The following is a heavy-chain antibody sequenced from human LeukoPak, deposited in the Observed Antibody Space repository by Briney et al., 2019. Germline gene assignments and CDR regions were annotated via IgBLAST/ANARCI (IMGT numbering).Heavy chain of an antibody. J-gene: IGHJ4*02. Sequence: GGSLRLSCAASGFTFSSYAMHWVRQAPGKGLEWVAVISYDGSNKYYADSVKGRFTISRDNSKNTLYLQMNSLRAEDTAVYYCATSGPPRNFDYWGQGTLVTVSS. CDR1: GFTFSSYA. V-gene: IGHV3-30-3*01. CDR2: ISYDGSNK. CDR3: ATSGPPRNFDY.